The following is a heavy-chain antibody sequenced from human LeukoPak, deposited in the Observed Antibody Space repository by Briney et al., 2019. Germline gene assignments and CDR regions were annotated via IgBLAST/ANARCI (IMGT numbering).Heavy chain of an antibody. Sequence: PSETLCLTCTVSGGSISSYYWSWIRQPPGKGLEWIGYTHYSGTNYNPSLKSRVTISADTSKNQFSLKLSSVTAADTAVYYCARGISYYDSSGIDYWGQGALVTVSS. V-gene: IGHV4-59*01. CDR2: THYSGT. J-gene: IGHJ4*02. D-gene: IGHD3-22*01. CDR1: GGSISSYY. CDR3: ARGISYYDSSGIDY.